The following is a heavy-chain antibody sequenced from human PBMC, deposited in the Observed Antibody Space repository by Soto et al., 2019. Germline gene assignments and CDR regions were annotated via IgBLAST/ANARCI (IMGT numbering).Heavy chain of an antibody. Sequence: PGGSLRLSCAASGFTFSSYAMHWVRQAPGKGLEWVAVISYDGSNKYYADSVKGRFTISRDNSKNTLYLQMNSLRAEDTAVYYCARDLRFLEWLFRGLVYWGQGTLVTVSS. J-gene: IGHJ4*02. CDR1: GFTFSSYA. D-gene: IGHD3-3*01. CDR2: ISYDGSNK. V-gene: IGHV3-30-3*01. CDR3: ARDLRFLEWLFRGLVY.